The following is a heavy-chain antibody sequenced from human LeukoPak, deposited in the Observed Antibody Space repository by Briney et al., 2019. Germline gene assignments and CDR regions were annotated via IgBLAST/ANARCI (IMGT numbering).Heavy chain of an antibody. CDR1: GGSISSYY. J-gene: IGHJ5*02. CDR2: IYYSGST. V-gene: IGHV4-59*12. CDR3: ARSYVWGSYRYTNWFDP. Sequence: PSETLSLTCTVSGGSISSYYWSWIRQPPGKGLEWIGYIYYSGSTNYNPSLKSRVTISVDTSKNQFSLKLSSVTAADTAVYYCARSYVWGSYRYTNWFDPWGQGTLVTVSS. D-gene: IGHD3-16*02.